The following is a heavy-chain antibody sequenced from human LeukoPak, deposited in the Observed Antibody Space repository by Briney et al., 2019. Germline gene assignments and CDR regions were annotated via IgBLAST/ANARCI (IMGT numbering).Heavy chain of an antibody. D-gene: IGHD6-19*01. CDR1: GYTITGHY. V-gene: IGHV1-2*02. CDR3: ARDLGRDNSGWYPYHDF. Sequence: ASVKVSCKAFGYTITGHYMHWVRQAPGQGLEWMGWINPNNGATNYAPKFQGRVTMTRDTSISTAYMELTSLKSDDTAVYFCARDLGRDNSGWYPYHDFWGQGTLVTVSS. J-gene: IGHJ4*02. CDR2: INPNNGAT.